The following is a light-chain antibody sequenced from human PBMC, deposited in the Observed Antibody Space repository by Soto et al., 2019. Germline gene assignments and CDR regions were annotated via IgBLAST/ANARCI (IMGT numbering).Light chain of an antibody. CDR2: AAS. V-gene: IGKV1-39*01. CDR1: QTISSY. J-gene: IGKJ1*01. CDR3: QQSYSTTQWT. Sequence: DIQMTQSPSSLSASIGDRVTITCRASQTISSYLNWYQQKPGKAPKLLIYAASSLQSGVPSRFSGSGSGTDFTLSSSRLQPEDFATYYCQQSYSTTQWTFGQGTKVEIK.